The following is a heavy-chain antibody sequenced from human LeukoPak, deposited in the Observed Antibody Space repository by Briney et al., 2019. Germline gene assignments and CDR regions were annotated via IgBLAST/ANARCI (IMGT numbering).Heavy chain of an antibody. V-gene: IGHV3-23*01. D-gene: IGHD1-26*01. CDR1: GLTFSRFA. CDR2: ISGADGST. Sequence: GGSLRLSCAASGLTFSRFAMSWFRQAPGKGLEWVSVISGADGSTYYADSVKGRFTISRDNSKNTLYLQINSLRAEDTAVYYCANQWGDSDALDVWGQGTMVTVSS. CDR3: ANQWGDSDALDV. J-gene: IGHJ3*01.